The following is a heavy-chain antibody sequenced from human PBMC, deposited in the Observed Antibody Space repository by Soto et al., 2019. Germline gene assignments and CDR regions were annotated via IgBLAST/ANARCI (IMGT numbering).Heavy chain of an antibody. CDR2: IYYSGST. CDR1: GGSISSYY. Sequence: SEALSLTCTVSGGSISSYYWSWIRQPPGKGLEWIGYIYYSGSTNYNPSLKSRVTISVDTSKNQFSLKLSSVTAADTAVYYCARYYYDSSGYSEYFQHSGQGTLGTVSS. V-gene: IGHV4-59*01. CDR3: ARYYYDSSGYSEYFQH. J-gene: IGHJ1*01. D-gene: IGHD3-22*01.